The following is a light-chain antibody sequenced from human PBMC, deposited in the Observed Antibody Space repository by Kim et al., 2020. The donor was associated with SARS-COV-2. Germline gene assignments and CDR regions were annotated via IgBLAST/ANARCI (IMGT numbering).Light chain of an antibody. Sequence: AIRITQSPSSLSASTGDRITITCRASQCISSYLAWYQQKPGKAPNLLIYAASTLQSGVPSRFSGSGSGTDFTLTISCLQSEDFATYYCQQYYDYPRTFGQGTKVDIK. CDR2: AAS. J-gene: IGKJ1*01. CDR1: QCISSY. V-gene: IGKV1-8*01. CDR3: QQYYDYPRT.